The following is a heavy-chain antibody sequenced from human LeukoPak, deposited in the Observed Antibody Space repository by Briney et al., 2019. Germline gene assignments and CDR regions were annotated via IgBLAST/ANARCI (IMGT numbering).Heavy chain of an antibody. CDR1: GFMFDDHA. V-gene: IGHV3-9*01. CDR3: ARARSRSVLGTIPGWAWNLDL. CDR2: IGWNTGSF. Sequence: GGSLRLSCAAYGFMFDDHAMHWVRQAPGKGLEWVSGIGWNTGSFDYVDSVKGRFTVSRDNVKKSLYLQMNSLTSEDTALYYCARARSRSVLGTIPGWAWNLDLWGRGTLVTVSS. J-gene: IGHJ2*01. D-gene: IGHD3-10*01.